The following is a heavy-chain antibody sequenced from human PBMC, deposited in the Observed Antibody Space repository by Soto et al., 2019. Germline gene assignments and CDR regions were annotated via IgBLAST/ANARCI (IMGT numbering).Heavy chain of an antibody. V-gene: IGHV3-30*18. J-gene: IGHJ3*01. CDR3: AKDQGIAASHGID. Sequence: QVQLVESGGGVVQPGRSLRLSCAASGFTFNNYGMHWVRQAPGKGLEWVAAISNDGRDKYYGDSVKGRLTISRDNSKKTVYLQMNSLRAEDAAVYYWAKDQGIAASHGIDWGQGTMVTVSS. D-gene: IGHD6-13*01. CDR1: GFTFNNYG. CDR2: ISNDGRDK.